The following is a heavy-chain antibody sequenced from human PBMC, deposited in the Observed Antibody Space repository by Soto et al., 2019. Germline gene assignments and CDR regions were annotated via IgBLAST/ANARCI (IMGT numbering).Heavy chain of an antibody. CDR1: GDSTSSGAYY. D-gene: IGHD3-22*01. V-gene: IGHV4-31*03. J-gene: IGHJ4*02. CDR3: ARRHYYNSSAYYRERTYYFDY. Sequence: QVQLQESGPGLVKPSQILSLTCTVSGDSTSSGAYYWSWVRQLPGKGLEWLGYIYYSGNTYYNPSLRSRLIISVDTSKNQFSLRLSSVTAADTAVYHCARRHYYNSSAYYRERTYYFDYWGQGALVTVSS. CDR2: IYYSGNT.